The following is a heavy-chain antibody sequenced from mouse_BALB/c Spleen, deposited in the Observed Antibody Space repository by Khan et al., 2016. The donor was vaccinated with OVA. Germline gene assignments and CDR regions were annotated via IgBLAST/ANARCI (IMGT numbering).Heavy chain of an antibody. D-gene: IGHD2-2*01. CDR3: ARLTPYGYDAWVAY. J-gene: IGHJ3*01. Sequence: QVQLQQSGAELARPGASVKMSCKASGYTFTSYTMHWVKQRPGQGLEWIGYINPSSGYTNYNQKFKDKATLTADKSSSTAYMQLSSLTSEDSAVYYCARLTPYGYDAWVAYWGQGTLVTVSA. CDR2: INPSSGYT. V-gene: IGHV1-4*01. CDR1: GYTFTSYT.